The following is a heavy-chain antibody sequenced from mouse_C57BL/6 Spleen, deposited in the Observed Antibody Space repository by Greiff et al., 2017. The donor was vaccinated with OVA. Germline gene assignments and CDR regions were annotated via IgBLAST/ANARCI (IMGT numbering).Heavy chain of an antibody. CDR1: GFNIKDYY. V-gene: IGHV14-2*01. CDR3: ARDGLTTGDY. D-gene: IGHD1-1*01. CDR2: IDPEDGDT. J-gene: IGHJ2*01. Sequence: EVQLQQSGAELVKPGASVKLSCTASGFNIKDYYMHWVKQRTEQGLEWIGRIDPEDGDTNYAPKFQGKATITADTSSNTAYLQLSSLTSEDTAVYYCARDGLTTGDYWGQGTTLTVSS.